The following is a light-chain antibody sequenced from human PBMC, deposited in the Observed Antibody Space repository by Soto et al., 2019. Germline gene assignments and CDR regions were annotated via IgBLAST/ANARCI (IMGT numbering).Light chain of an antibody. CDR1: SSDVGGYNY. J-gene: IGLJ2*01. Sequence: QSALTQPASVSGSPGQSITISCTGTSSDVGGYNYVSWYQQHPGKAPKLMIYDVSNRPSGVSNRFSGSKSGNTASLTISGLQAEDEADYYCRSYISSSTVVFGGGTKLIVL. V-gene: IGLV2-14*01. CDR3: RSYISSSTVV. CDR2: DVS.